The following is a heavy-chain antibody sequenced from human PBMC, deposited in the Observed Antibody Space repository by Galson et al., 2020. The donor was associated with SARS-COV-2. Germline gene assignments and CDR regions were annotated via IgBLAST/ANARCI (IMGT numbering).Heavy chain of an antibody. V-gene: IGHV3-7*01. Sequence: GGSLRRTCVVSGFTPAEYRMSWFRQAPGKGLEWVANIRGNGNERNYADSVKGRFSIPRDKTVNSLFLPMDSLRVEDTAVYYCTRAGWQGGYWGQGTRVTVSS. J-gene: IGHJ4*02. D-gene: IGHD6-19*01. CDR2: IRGNGNER. CDR3: TRAGWQGGY. CDR1: GFTPAEYR.